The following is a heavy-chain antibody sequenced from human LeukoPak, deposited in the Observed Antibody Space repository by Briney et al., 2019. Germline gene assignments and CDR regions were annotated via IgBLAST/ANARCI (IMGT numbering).Heavy chain of an antibody. Sequence: SETLSLTCTVSGGSISSSSYYWGWIRQPPGKGLEWIGSIYYSGSTYYNPSLKSRVTISVDTSKNQFSLKLSSVTAADTAVYYCARERDSVAGLDYWGQGTLVTVSS. J-gene: IGHJ4*02. CDR1: GGSISSSSYY. CDR3: ARERDSVAGLDY. V-gene: IGHV4-39*07. D-gene: IGHD6-19*01. CDR2: IYYSGST.